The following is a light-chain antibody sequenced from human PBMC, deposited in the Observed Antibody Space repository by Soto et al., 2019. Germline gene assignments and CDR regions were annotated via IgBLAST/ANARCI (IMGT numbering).Light chain of an antibody. CDR2: EVN. CDR3: SSYSANFWV. J-gene: IGLJ3*02. CDR1: SSDVGGYNY. V-gene: IGLV2-8*01. Sequence: QSALTQPPSASGSPGQSVTITCTGTSSDVGGYNYVSWYQQHPSKAPKLMISEVNKRPSGVPDRFSGSKSGNTASLTVSGLQAEDEAAYYCSSYSANFWVFGGGTKLTVL.